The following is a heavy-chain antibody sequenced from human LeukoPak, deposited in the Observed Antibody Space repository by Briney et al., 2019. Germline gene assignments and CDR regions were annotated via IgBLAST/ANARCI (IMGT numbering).Heavy chain of an antibody. D-gene: IGHD1-26*01. V-gene: IGHV3-21*01. J-gene: IGHJ4*02. CDR1: GFTFSNYG. CDR3: ARAARIVGATYFDY. CDR2: ITTSGGDA. Sequence: GGSLRLSCAASGFTFSNYGMNWVRQAPGKGLEWVSSITTSGGDAYYADSVKGQFTISRDNSKNSLYLQMNSLRAEDTAVYYCARAARIVGATYFDYWGRGTLVTVSS.